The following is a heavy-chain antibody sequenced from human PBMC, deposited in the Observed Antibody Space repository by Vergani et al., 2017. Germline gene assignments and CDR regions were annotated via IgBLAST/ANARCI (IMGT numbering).Heavy chain of an antibody. J-gene: IGHJ4*02. Sequence: QMQLQESGPGLVKPPGTLSLTCAVSGGSVCSSSWWSWVRQPPGKGLEWIGEIYHSGTTNFNPSLKSRVTMSIDKSKNQFSLKLNSVTAADTAVYYCTRGYGDYGADWGQGILVTVSS. D-gene: IGHD4-17*01. CDR2: IYHSGTT. CDR1: GGSVCSSSW. V-gene: IGHV4-4*03. CDR3: TRGYGDYGAD.